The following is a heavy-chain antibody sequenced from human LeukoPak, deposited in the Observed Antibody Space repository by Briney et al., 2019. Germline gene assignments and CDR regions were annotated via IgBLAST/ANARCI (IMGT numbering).Heavy chain of an antibody. V-gene: IGHV4-61*01. J-gene: IGHJ4*02. CDR3: ARDSSGWSAHDY. Sequence: SETLSLTCTVAGDSISSSRNYWGWIRQPPGKGLEWIGYIYYSGSTNYNPSLKSRVTISVDTSKNQFSLKLSSVTAADTAVYYCARDSSGWSAHDYWGQGTLVTVSS. D-gene: IGHD6-19*01. CDR2: IYYSGST. CDR1: GDSISSSRNY.